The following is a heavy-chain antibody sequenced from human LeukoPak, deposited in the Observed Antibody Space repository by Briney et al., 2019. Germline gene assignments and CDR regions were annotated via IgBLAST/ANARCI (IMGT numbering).Heavy chain of an antibody. CDR3: ARAYSSSWYFNWFDP. D-gene: IGHD6-13*01. Sequence: ASETLSLTCTVSGYSISSGYFWGWIRQPPGKGLEWIGTIYNSGSTYYNASLESRVTISVDTSKNQFSLKLSSVTAADTAVYYCARAYSSSWYFNWFDPWGQGTLVTVSS. CDR2: IYNSGST. V-gene: IGHV4-38-2*02. CDR1: GYSISSGYF. J-gene: IGHJ5*02.